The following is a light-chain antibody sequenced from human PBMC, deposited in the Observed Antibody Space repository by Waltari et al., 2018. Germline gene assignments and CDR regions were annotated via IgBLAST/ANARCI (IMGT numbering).Light chain of an antibody. CDR2: SND. CDR3: VAWDDSLRGPV. CDR1: ASNIGSKN. Sequence: QSILTQPPSVSGTPRQRDTISCSGSASNIGSKNVNWYQHLPGTAPKIVISSNDQRPSGVPDRFSGSKAGTSASLAINGLQSEDEADYYCVAWDDSLRGPVFGTGTKVTVL. V-gene: IGLV1-44*01. J-gene: IGLJ1*01.